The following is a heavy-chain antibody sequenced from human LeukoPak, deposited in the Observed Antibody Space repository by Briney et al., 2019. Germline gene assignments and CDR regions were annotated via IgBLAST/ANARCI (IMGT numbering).Heavy chain of an antibody. Sequence: SVKVSCKASGGTFSSYAISWARQAPGQGLEWMGRIIPIFGTANYAQKFQGRVTITTDESTSTAYMELSSLRSEDTAVYYCARDLGYGDYGWGQGTLVTVSS. J-gene: IGHJ4*02. V-gene: IGHV1-69*05. CDR2: IIPIFGTA. D-gene: IGHD4-17*01. CDR3: ARDLGYGDYG. CDR1: GGTFSSYA.